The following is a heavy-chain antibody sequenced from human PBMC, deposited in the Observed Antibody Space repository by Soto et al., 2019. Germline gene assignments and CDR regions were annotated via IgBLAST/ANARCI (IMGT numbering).Heavy chain of an antibody. Sequence: ASVKVSCKASGYTLTSYGISWVRQAPGQGLEWMGWISAYNGNTNYAQKLQGRVTMTTDTSTSTAYMELRSLRSDDTAVYYCATAAYYDILTRYTSYATDVWCPATTLTVS. J-gene: IGHJ6*02. V-gene: IGHV1-18*01. CDR3: ATAAYYDILTRYTSYATDV. D-gene: IGHD3-9*01. CDR2: ISAYNGNT. CDR1: GYTLTSYG.